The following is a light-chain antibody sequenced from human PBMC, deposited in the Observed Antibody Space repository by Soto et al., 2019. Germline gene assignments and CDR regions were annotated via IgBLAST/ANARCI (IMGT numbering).Light chain of an antibody. CDR3: NSYTSSSTRV. CDR2: EVS. CDR1: SSDVGGYNY. V-gene: IGLV2-14*01. Sequence: QSVLTQPASVSGSPGQSITISCTGTSSDVGGYNYVSWYQQHPGKAPKLMIYEVSNRPSGVSNRFSGSKSGNTASLTISRLRAEDEADYYCNSYTSSSTRVFGGGTKLTVL. J-gene: IGLJ2*01.